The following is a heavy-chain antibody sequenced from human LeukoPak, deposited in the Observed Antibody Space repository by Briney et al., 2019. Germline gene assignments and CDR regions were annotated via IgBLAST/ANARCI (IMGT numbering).Heavy chain of an antibody. CDR1: GGSISSNNYY. CDR3: ARDRYTVVSWYFDL. CDR2: IYYSGST. J-gene: IGHJ2*01. Sequence: SETLSLTCTVSGGSISSNNYYWGWIRQPPGKGLEWLGSIYYSGSTYYNPSLKSRVTISVDTSKNQFSLKLSSVTAADTAVYYCARDRYTVVSWYFDLWGRGTLVTVSS. V-gene: IGHV4-39*07. D-gene: IGHD4-23*01.